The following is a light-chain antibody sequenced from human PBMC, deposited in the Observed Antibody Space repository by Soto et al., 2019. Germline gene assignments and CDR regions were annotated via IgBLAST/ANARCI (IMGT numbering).Light chain of an antibody. Sequence: QLVLTQSPSASASLGASVKLTCTLSSGHSSYAIAWHQQQPEKGPRYLMKINSDGSHSKGDGIPDRFSGSSAGAERYPPIPGLQPEDAAGYYCQTGVRGIEVFGGGTKLPVL. J-gene: IGLJ2*01. CDR2: INSDGSH. CDR1: SGHSSYA. V-gene: IGLV4-69*01. CDR3: QTGVRGIEV.